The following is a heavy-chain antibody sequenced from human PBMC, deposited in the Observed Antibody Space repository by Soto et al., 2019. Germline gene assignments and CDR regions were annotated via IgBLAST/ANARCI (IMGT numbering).Heavy chain of an antibody. J-gene: IGHJ6*03. CDR2: INHSGST. CDR3: ARVTYRYCSGGSCYSLFYYYYYMDV. V-gene: IGHV4-34*01. Sequence: SETLSLTFAVYGGSFGGFYWSWIRQPPGKGLEWIWEINHSGSTNYNPSLKSRVTISVDTSKNQFSLKLSSVTAADTAVYYCARVTYRYCSGGSCYSLFYYYYYMDVWGKGTTVTVSS. D-gene: IGHD2-15*01. CDR1: GGSFGGFY.